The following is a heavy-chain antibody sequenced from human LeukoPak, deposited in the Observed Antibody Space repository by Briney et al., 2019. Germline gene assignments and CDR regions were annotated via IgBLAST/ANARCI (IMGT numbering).Heavy chain of an antibody. CDR2: IYHSGST. CDR3: ARGYYYGSGSYPGYWFDP. J-gene: IGHJ5*02. Sequence: SETLSLTCTVSGYSISSGYYWGWIRQPPGKGLEWIGSIYHSGSTYYNPSLKSRVTISVDTSKNQFSLKLSSVTAADTAVYYCARGYYYGSGSYPGYWFDPWGQGTLVTVSS. D-gene: IGHD3-10*01. V-gene: IGHV4-38-2*02. CDR1: GYSISSGYY.